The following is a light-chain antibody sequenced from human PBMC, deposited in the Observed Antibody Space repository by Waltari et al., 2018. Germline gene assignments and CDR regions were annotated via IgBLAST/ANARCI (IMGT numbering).Light chain of an antibody. V-gene: IGKV3-15*01. CDR1: HSISSH. J-gene: IGKJ1*01. CDR3: QQYNLWPPWT. CDR2: GAS. Sequence: EIVMTQSPATLSVSPGARATLSCRASHSISSHLAWYQQKPGQAPRLLIYGASTRATGIPARFSGSWSGTEFTLTINSLQSEDVAVYYCQQYNLWPPWTFGQGTKVEIK.